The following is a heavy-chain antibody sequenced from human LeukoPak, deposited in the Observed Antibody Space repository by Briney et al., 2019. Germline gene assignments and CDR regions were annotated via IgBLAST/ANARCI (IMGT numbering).Heavy chain of an antibody. J-gene: IGHJ3*02. V-gene: IGHV4-61*02. CDR2: IYTSGST. D-gene: IGHD4-17*01. CDR1: GGSISSGSYY. Sequence: SETLSLTCTVSGGSISSGSYYWSWIRQPAGKGLEWIGRIYTSGSTNYNPSLKSRVTILVDTSKNQFSLKLSSVTAADTAVYYCARWPGFSYGDYRTGYFDAFDIWGQGTMVTVSS. CDR3: ARWPGFSYGDYRTGYFDAFDI.